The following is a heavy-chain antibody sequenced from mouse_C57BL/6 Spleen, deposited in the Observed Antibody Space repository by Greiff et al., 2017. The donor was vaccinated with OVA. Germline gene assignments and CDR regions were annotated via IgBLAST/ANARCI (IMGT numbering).Heavy chain of an antibody. CDR1: GFTFSDYG. V-gene: IGHV5-17*01. D-gene: IGHD2-5*01. Sequence: EVQGVESGGGLVKPGGSLKLSCAASGFTFSDYGMHWVRQAPEKGLEWVAYISSGSSTIYYADTVKGRFTIFRDNAKNTLFLQMTSLRSEDTAMYYCAYYSNYYYAMDYWGQGTSVTVSS. CDR2: ISSGSSTI. CDR3: AYYSNYYYAMDY. J-gene: IGHJ4*01.